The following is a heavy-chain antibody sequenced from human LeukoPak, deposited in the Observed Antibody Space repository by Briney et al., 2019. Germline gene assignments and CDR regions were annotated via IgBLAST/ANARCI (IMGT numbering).Heavy chain of an antibody. V-gene: IGHV3-30*04. CDR2: ISYDGSNK. J-gene: IGHJ4*02. CDR1: GFTFSSYA. CDR3: ARDRVEQWLDY. D-gene: IGHD6-19*01. Sequence: GGSLRLSCAASGFTFSSYAMHWVRQAPGKGLEWVAVISYDGSNKYYADSVKGRFTISRDNSKNTLYLQMNSLRAEDTAVYYCARDRVEQWLDYWGQGTLVTVSS.